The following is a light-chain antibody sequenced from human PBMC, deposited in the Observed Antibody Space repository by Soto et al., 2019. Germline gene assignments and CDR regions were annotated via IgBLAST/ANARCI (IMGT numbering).Light chain of an antibody. V-gene: IGLV3-21*02. J-gene: IGLJ1*01. Sequence: SYELTQPPSVSVAPGQTARITCGVDNIGSDSVHWYQQKPGQAPLLVVYDDSDRPSGIPERFSGFSYGNTATLTISRVEAGDEADYYCQVWDGSSDHYVFGTGTKV. CDR2: DDS. CDR3: QVWDGSSDHYV. CDR1: NIGSDS.